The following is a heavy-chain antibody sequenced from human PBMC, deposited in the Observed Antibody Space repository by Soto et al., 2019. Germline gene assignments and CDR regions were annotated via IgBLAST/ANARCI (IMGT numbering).Heavy chain of an antibody. J-gene: IGHJ4*02. CDR2: IQSDGSSP. CDR1: GFTFNYYW. Sequence: EVQLVESGGGLVQPGGSLRLSCVASGFTFNYYWMHWVRQAPGKGLVWVSRIQSDGSSPDYVDSVKGRFTISRDNAKNTLYLQMNNLRAEDTAVYSCARGGDPDYWGQGTLVTVSS. V-gene: IGHV3-74*01. CDR3: ARGGDPDY. D-gene: IGHD2-21*02.